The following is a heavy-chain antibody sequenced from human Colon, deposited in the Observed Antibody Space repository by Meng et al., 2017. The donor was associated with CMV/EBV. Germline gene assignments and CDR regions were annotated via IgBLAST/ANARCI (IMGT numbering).Heavy chain of an antibody. CDR3: ARAGGRYYYDSSGYFY. D-gene: IGHD3-22*01. V-gene: IGHV3-21*01. Sequence: GGSLRLSCAASGFTFSSYSMNWVRQAPGKGLEWVSSISSSSYIYYADSVKGRFTISRDNAKNSLYLQMNSLRAEDTAVYYCARAGGRYYYDSSGYFYWGQGTLVTVSS. CDR1: GFTFSSYS. J-gene: IGHJ4*02. CDR2: ISSSSYI.